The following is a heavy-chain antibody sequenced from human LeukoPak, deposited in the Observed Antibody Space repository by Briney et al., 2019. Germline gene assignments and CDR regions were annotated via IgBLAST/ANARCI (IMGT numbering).Heavy chain of an antibody. Sequence: PGGSLRLSCAASGFTFSSYSMNWVRQAPGKGLEWVSSISSSSSYIYYADSVKGRFTISRDNAKNSLYLQMNSLRAEDTAVYYCARVVAVSSRAFDIWGQGTIVTVSS. CDR2: ISSSSSYI. D-gene: IGHD6-19*01. V-gene: IGHV3-21*01. CDR3: ARVVAVSSRAFDI. J-gene: IGHJ3*02. CDR1: GFTFSSYS.